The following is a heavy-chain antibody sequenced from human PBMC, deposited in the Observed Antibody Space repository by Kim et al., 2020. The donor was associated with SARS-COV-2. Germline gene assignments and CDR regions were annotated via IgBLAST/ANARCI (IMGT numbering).Heavy chain of an antibody. CDR3: AKDVWAYSGMAV. CDR1: GFSFSCCA. D-gene: IGHD3-16*01. J-gene: IGHJ6*02. CDR2: ISHDGTSS. V-gene: IGHV3-23*01. Sequence: GGSLRLSCVASGFSFSCCAMTWVRQVPGKGPEWVSSISHDGTSSHYANSVRGRFTISRDDSKNTLYLQLNCLRAEDTALYYCAKDVWAYSGMAVWGQGTT.